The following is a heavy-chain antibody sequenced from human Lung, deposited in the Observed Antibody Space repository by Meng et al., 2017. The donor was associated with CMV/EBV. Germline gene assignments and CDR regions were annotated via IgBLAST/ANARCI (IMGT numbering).Heavy chain of an antibody. CDR1: GGSITNGHYY. J-gene: IGHJ4*02. CDR3: ARDYTEGDYFDY. Sequence: SGGSITNGHYYWSWIRQPPGKGLEWIGYVYYTGTTYYNPSLKSRLTISIDTSKNQFSLHLRSVTAADTAVYYCARDYTEGDYFDYWGQGALVTVSS. V-gene: IGHV4-30-4*01. CDR2: VYYTGTT. D-gene: IGHD3-16*01.